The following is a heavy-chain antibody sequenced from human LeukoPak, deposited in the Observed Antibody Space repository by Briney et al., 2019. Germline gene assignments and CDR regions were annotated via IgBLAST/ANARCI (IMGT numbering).Heavy chain of an antibody. CDR2: INPNSGGT. CDR3: ARESSPSHCSGGSCYVDY. CDR1: GYTFTGYY. D-gene: IGHD2-15*01. Sequence: ASVKVSCKASGYTFTGYYMHWVRQAPGQGLEWMGRINPNSGGTNYAQKFQGRVTMTRDTSISTAYMDLSRLRSDDTAVYYCARESSPSHCSGGSCYVDYWGQGTLVTVSS. V-gene: IGHV1-2*06. J-gene: IGHJ4*02.